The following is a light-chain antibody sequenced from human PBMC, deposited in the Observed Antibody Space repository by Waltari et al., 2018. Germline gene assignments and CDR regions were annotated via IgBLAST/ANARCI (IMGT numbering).Light chain of an antibody. V-gene: IGKV1-12*01. Sequence: DIQMTQSPPSVSPSVGDRVTITCRASQGIRSWLSWYQQKPGKAPKLLIYAASTVQSGVPSRFSGSDSGTDFTFAITSLQPEDAATYYCQHFDNLLFTFGQGTKLEI. CDR1: QGIRSW. J-gene: IGKJ2*01. CDR3: QHFDNLLFT. CDR2: AAS.